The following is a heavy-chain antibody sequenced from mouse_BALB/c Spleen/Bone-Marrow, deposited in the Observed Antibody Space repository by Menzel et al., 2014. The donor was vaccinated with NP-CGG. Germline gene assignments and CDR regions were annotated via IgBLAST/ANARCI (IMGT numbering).Heavy chain of an antibody. Sequence: VQLKESGPSLVKPSQTLSLTCFVTGDSITSSYWNWIRKFPGNKIEYMGYISYSGNAYYNPSLKSRISLTRDTSKNQYYLQLNSVTTEDTATYFCARGNGYHFDYWGQGTTLTVSS. CDR2: ISYSGNA. V-gene: IGHV3-8*02. CDR3: ARGNGYHFDY. J-gene: IGHJ2*01. CDR1: GDSITSSY. D-gene: IGHD1-2*01.